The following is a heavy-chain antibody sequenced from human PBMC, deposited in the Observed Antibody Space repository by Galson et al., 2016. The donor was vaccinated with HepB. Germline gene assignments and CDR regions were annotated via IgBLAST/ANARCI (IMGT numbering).Heavy chain of an antibody. J-gene: IGHJ4*02. V-gene: IGHV5-51*03. Sequence: QSGAEVKKPGESLKMSCKGSGYGFAGYWIGWVRQMPGEGLEWMGIIFPADSSTRYSPSFLGQVTFSVDKSISTAYLQWSSLKASDTAMYYCARLGGPNFNPQAATVATHYFDYWGQGTLVTVSS. D-gene: IGHD6-19*01. CDR1: GYGFAGYW. CDR2: IFPADSST. CDR3: ARLGGPNFNPQAATVATHYFDY.